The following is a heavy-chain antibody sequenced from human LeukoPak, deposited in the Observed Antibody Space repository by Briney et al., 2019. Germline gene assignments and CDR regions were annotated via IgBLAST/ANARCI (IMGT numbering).Heavy chain of an antibody. V-gene: IGHV4-4*07. CDR3: ARDSPGSAFDI. Sequence: SETLSLTCTVYYWSWIRQPAGKGLEWIGRIYTSGSTNYNPSLKSRVTMSVDTSKNQFSLKLSSVTAADTAVYYCARDSPGSAFDIWGQGTMVTVSS. CDR1: Y. CDR2: IYTSGST. J-gene: IGHJ3*02.